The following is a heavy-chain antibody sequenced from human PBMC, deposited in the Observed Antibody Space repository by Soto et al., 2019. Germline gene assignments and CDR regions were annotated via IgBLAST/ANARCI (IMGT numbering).Heavy chain of an antibody. CDR1: GDCMSSWRDA. D-gene: IGHD3-10*01. CDR3: TTSSGSYYLNSDY. Sequence: VCGDCMSSWRDAGALIRHHPGKGLGWIGSIYYSGSSYYNPSLKSRVPTSVDTSKNQFSLKLGSVTAADMAVYYCTTSSGSYYLNSDYCGQATPVTV. CDR2: IYYSGSS. V-gene: IGHV4-39*01. J-gene: IGHJ4*02.